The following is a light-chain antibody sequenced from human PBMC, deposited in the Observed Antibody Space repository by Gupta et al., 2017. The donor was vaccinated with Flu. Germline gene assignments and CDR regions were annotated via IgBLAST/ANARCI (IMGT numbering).Light chain of an antibody. CDR1: QNIGSW. J-gene: IGKJ1*01. CDR3: LQYFSFPET. CDR2: KAS. V-gene: IGKV1-5*03. Sequence: GDRVTITCRASQNIGSWLAWYQQRPGKAPKLLIYKASSLQGGVPSRFSGSGSGTEFTLTVNSLQPDDFATYYCLQYFSFPETFGQGTKVEI.